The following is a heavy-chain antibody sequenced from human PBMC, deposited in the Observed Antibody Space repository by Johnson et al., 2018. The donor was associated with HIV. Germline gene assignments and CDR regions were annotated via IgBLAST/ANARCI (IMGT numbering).Heavy chain of an antibody. CDR3: TRLSGQQLVPRGGPFDI. CDR1: VFTFSSYA. D-gene: IGHD6-13*01. J-gene: IGHJ3*02. V-gene: IGHV3-30*04. CDR2: ISYDGSNK. Sequence: QVQLVESGGGVVQPGRSLRLSCAASVFTFSSYAMHWVRQAPGTGLEWVAVISYDGSNKYYADSVKGRFTISRDNSRNTLYLQMNSLRVEDTAVYYCTRLSGQQLVPRGGPFDIWGQGTMVTVSS.